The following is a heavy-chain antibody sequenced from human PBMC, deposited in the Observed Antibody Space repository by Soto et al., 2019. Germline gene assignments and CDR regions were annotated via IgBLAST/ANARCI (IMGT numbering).Heavy chain of an antibody. D-gene: IGHD3-3*01. CDR1: GFTFSSYW. CDR2: IKQDGSEK. Sequence: GGSLRLSCAASGFTFSSYWMSWVRQAPGKGLEWVANIKQDGSEKYYVDSVKGRFTISRDNAKNSLYLQMNSLRAEDTAVYYCARKMTYYDFWSGYPPTHNWFDPWGQGTLVTVSS. CDR3: ARKMTYYDFWSGYPPTHNWFDP. J-gene: IGHJ5*02. V-gene: IGHV3-7*01.